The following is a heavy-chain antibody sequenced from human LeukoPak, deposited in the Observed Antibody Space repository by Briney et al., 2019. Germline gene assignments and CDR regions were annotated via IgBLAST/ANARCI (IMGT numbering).Heavy chain of an antibody. D-gene: IGHD6-6*01. Sequence: GASLRLSCAASGFTFDNYGMSWVRQAPGKGLEWISGINWNGGSTGYADSVKGRFTISRDNAKNSLYLQMNSLRAEDTALYYCARSDSSSVTGQNFDYWGQGTLVTVSS. CDR2: INWNGGST. CDR1: GFTFDNYG. V-gene: IGHV3-20*04. J-gene: IGHJ4*02. CDR3: ARSDSSSVTGQNFDY.